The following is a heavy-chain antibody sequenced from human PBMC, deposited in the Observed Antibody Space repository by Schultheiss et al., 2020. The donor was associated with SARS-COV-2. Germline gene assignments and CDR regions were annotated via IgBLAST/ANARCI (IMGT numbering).Heavy chain of an antibody. V-gene: IGHV3-11*06. CDR3: ARDGIAAVRGFDY. J-gene: IGHJ4*02. Sequence: GGSLRLSCAASGFTFSDYYMSWIRQAPGKGLEWVSSISSSSSYIYYADSVKGRFTISRDNAKNSLYLQMNSLRAEDTAVYYCARDGIAAVRGFDYWGQGTLVTVSS. D-gene: IGHD6-25*01. CDR1: GFTFSDYY. CDR2: ISSSSSYI.